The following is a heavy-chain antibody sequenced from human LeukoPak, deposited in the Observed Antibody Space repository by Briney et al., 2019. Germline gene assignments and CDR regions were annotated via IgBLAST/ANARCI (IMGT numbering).Heavy chain of an antibody. V-gene: IGHV1-69-2*01. CDR2: VDPEDGET. Sequence: ASVKISCKVSGYTFTDYYMHWVQQAPGKGLEWMGLVDPEDGETIYAEKFQGRVTITADTSTDTAYMELSSLRSEDTAVYYCARDNVICSSTSCYQDYYYYYMDVWGKGTTVTVSS. CDR1: GYTFTDYY. CDR3: ARDNVICSSTSCYQDYYYYYMDV. J-gene: IGHJ6*03. D-gene: IGHD2-2*01.